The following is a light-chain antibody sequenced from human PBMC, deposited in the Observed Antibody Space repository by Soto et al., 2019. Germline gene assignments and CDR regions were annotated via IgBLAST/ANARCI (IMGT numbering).Light chain of an antibody. J-gene: IGKJ4*01. Sequence: SPAALSAYKGERATISCRASQSIGSYLNWDQQKPGKAPNLLIHGGSIFQSVVPPRFSGGGGGADFTLTIIILPPEDFASYYCQQMYTLPLPFCGGTMV. CDR2: GGS. CDR1: QSIGSY. CDR3: QQMYTLPLP. V-gene: IGKV1-39*01.